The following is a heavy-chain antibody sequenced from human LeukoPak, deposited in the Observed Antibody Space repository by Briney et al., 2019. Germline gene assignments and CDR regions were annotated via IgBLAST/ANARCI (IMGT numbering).Heavy chain of an antibody. V-gene: IGHV4-4*02. CDR2: IYHSGST. Sequence: SGTLSLTCAVSGGSISSSNWWSWVRQPPGKGLEWIGEIYHSGSTNYNPSLKSRVTISVDKSKNQFSLKVRSVTAADTAVYYCARDKREPRYAFDIWGQGTMVTVSS. CDR1: GGSISSSNW. J-gene: IGHJ3*02. D-gene: IGHD1-26*01. CDR3: ARDKREPRYAFDI.